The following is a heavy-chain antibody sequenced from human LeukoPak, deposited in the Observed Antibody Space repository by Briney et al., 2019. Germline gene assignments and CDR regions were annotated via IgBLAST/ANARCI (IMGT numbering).Heavy chain of an antibody. D-gene: IGHD1-26*01. Sequence: PGGSLRLSCAASGFSFSSYNMNWVRQAPGKGLEWVSSITSSSTYTFYADSVKGRFTISRDNARNSLYLQMNSLRAEDTAVYYCARDPYSGTYGDTYYYYMDVWGKGTTVTVSS. CDR1: GFSFSSYN. CDR3: ARDPYSGTYGDTYYYYMDV. J-gene: IGHJ6*03. CDR2: ITSSSTYT. V-gene: IGHV3-21*01.